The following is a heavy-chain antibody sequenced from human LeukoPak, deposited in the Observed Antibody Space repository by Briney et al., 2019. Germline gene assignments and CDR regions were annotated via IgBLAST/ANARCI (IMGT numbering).Heavy chain of an antibody. Sequence: SQTLSLTRTVSGDSINSGAYYWTWIRQPAGKGLEWIGRIYTSGRTNYSPSLNSRVTISMDTSKNQFSLKLRSVTAADAAVYYCARRGADYGGNSGIDYWGQGTLVTVSS. CDR1: GDSINSGAYY. CDR3: ARRGADYGGNSGIDY. D-gene: IGHD4-23*01. V-gene: IGHV4-61*02. J-gene: IGHJ4*02. CDR2: IYTSGRT.